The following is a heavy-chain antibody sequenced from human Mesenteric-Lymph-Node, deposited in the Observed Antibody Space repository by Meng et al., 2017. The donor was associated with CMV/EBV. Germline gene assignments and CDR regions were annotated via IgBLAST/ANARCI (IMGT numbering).Heavy chain of an antibody. CDR1: GYPIL. Sequence: ASVTVSCNASGYPILHWVRQAPGGSLEWMGWINGGHGNTKYSQRFQDRVTISRDTYATTAYLELSSLRFEDTAVYYCARGSLASAGTWGQGTLVTVSS. D-gene: IGHD6-13*01. J-gene: IGHJ4*02. CDR2: INGGHGNT. CDR3: ARGSLASAGT. V-gene: IGHV1-3*01.